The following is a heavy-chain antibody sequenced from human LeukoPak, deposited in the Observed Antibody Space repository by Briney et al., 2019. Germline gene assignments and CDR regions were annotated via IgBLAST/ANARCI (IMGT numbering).Heavy chain of an antibody. CDR3: AKDLYGTRVFDY. Sequence: GGSLRLSCAASGFTFSSYAMHWVRQAPGKGLEWVAVISYDGSNKYYADSVKGRFTISRDNSKNTLYLQMNSLRAEDTAVYYCAKDLYGTRVFDYWGQGTLVTVSS. V-gene: IGHV3-30*04. D-gene: IGHD4-17*01. CDR1: GFTFSSYA. CDR2: ISYDGSNK. J-gene: IGHJ4*02.